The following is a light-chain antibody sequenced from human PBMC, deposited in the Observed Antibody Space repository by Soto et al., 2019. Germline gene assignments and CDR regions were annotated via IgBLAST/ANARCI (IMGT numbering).Light chain of an antibody. CDR2: EVS. CDR1: SSDVGGYNY. CDR3: SSYATKYNYV. Sequence: QSVLTQPPSASGSPGQSVTISCTGTSSDVGGYNYVSWYQQHPGKAPKLMIFEVSKRSSGVPDRFSGSKSGNTASLTVSGLQDEDQAASYCSSYATKYNYVFGTGTKVTV. J-gene: IGLJ1*01. V-gene: IGLV2-8*01.